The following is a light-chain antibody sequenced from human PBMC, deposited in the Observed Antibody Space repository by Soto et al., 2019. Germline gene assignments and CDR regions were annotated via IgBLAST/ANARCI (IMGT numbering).Light chain of an antibody. CDR2: VGS. CDR3: MQALQTPWT. CDR1: QSLLHSNGYNY. V-gene: IGKV2-28*01. Sequence: DIVMTQSPLSLPVTPGEPASISCRSSQSLLHSNGYNYLDWYLQKPGQSPQLLFYVGSNRVSWVPDRFSCSGSGPDFTLKISRVEAEDVGVYYCMQALQTPWTFGQGTKVQIK. J-gene: IGKJ1*01.